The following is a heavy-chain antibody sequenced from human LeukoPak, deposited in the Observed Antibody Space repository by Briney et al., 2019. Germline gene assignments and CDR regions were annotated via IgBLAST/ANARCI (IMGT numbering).Heavy chain of an antibody. CDR3: ARVSIAAAEDY. CDR1: GFTFSSYA. CDR2: ISYDGSNK. J-gene: IGHJ4*02. Sequence: PGGSLRLSCAASGFTFSSYAMHWVRQAPGKGLEWVAVISYDGSNKYYADSVKGRFTISRDNSKNTLYLQMNSLRAEDTAVYYCARVSIAAAEDYWGQGTLVTVSS. V-gene: IGHV3-30-3*01. D-gene: IGHD6-13*01.